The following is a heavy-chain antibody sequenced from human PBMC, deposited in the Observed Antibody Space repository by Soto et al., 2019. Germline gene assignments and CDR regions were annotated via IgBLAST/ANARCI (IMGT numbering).Heavy chain of an antibody. D-gene: IGHD3-22*01. CDR2: IDPSDSQT. CDR3: ARQIYDSDTGPNFQYYFDS. CDR1: GYSFAGYW. Sequence: VASQKISCKGSGYSFAGYWITWVRQKPGKGLEWMGRIDPSDSQTYYSPSFRGHVTISVTKSITTVFLQWSSLRASDTAMYYCARQIYDSDTGPNFQYYFDSWGQGTPVTVSS. V-gene: IGHV5-10-1*01. J-gene: IGHJ4*02.